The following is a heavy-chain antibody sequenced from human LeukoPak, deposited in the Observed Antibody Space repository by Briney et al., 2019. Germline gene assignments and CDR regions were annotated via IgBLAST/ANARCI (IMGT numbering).Heavy chain of an antibody. D-gene: IGHD5-18*01. J-gene: IGHJ4*02. Sequence: GGSLRLSCAASGFIFSSYAMHWVRQAPGKGLEWVAIIWFDGSNKYHADSVKGRFTISRDNSKNALYLQMNSLRAEDTAVYYCARGASGYSYGWGQGTLVTVSS. CDR1: GFIFSSYA. CDR2: IWFDGSNK. V-gene: IGHV3-33*01. CDR3: ARGASGYSYG.